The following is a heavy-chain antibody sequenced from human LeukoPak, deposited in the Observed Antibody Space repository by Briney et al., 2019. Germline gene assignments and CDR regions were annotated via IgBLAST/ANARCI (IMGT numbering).Heavy chain of an antibody. CDR3: ASCSGWYYYFDY. CDR2: IYSSGST. V-gene: IGHV4-39*07. Sequence: SETLSLTCTVSGASISGSGYYWGWIRQPPGKGLEWIGSIYSSGSTYYNPSLKSRVTISVDTSKNQFSLKLSSVTAADTAVYYCASCSGWYYYFDYWGQGTLVTVSS. CDR1: GASISGSGYY. D-gene: IGHD6-19*01. J-gene: IGHJ4*02.